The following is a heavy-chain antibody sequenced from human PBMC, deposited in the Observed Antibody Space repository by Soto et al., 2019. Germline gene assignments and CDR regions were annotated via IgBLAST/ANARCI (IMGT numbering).Heavy chain of an antibody. CDR3: ARGLRYYSVREY. Sequence: QVQLQQWGAGLLKPSETLSLTCAVYGGSFSGYYWRWIRQPPGKGLEWLGEITHSGSTNYHPSLKGRITISVDQSKNQLSLKLSSVDYADAAVYYCARGLRYYSVREYWGQVPLVNVAS. CDR1: GGSFSGYY. V-gene: IGHV4-34*01. CDR2: ITHSGST. J-gene: IGHJ4*02. D-gene: IGHD3-10*02.